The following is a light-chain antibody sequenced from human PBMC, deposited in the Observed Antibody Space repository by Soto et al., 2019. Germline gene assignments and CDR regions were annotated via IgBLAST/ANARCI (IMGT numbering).Light chain of an antibody. V-gene: IGKV1-5*01. J-gene: IGKJ3*01. CDR1: QSVSSW. CDR3: QHYKSYFFT. Sequence: DIQMTQSPSTLSASVGDRVTITCRASQSVSSWLAWYQQKPGKAPKLLIYDASSLESWVPSRFSGNGSGTEFTLTISSLQPDDFATYYCQHYKSYFFTFGPGTKVEIK. CDR2: DAS.